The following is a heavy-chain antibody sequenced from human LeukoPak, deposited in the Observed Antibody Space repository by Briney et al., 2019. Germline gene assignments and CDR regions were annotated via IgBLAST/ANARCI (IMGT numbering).Heavy chain of an antibody. CDR2: FDPEDDET. V-gene: IGHV1-24*01. D-gene: IGHD6-13*01. CDR1: GYTLTELS. CDR3: ATFELAHSSSWYFDY. J-gene: IGHJ4*02. Sequence: ASVKVSCKVSGYTLTELSMHWVRQAPGKGLEWMGGFDPEDDETIYAQKFQGRVTMTEDTSTDTAYMELSSLRSEDTAVYYCATFELAHSSSWYFDYWGQGTLVTVSS.